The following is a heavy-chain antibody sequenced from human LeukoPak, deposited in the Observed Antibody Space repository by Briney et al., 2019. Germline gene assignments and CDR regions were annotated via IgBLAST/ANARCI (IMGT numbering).Heavy chain of an antibody. CDR1: GYTFTGYY. Sequence: ASVKVSCKASGYTFTGYYMHWVRQAPGQGLEWMGWINPNSGGTNYAQKFQGRVTMTRDTSISTAYMELSRLRSDDPAMNYCARRKAALFSFDYWGQGTLVTVSS. V-gene: IGHV1-2*02. D-gene: IGHD2-15*01. J-gene: IGHJ4*02. CDR3: ARRKAALFSFDY. CDR2: INPNSGGT.